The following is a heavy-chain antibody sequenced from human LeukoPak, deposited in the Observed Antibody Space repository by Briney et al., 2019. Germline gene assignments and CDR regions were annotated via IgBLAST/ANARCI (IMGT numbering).Heavy chain of an antibody. CDR3: AKDIVHSSSVPYGMDV. CDR2: ISWNSGSI. V-gene: IGHV3-9*01. CDR1: GFTFDDYA. Sequence: PGGSLRLSCAASGFTFDDYAMHWVRQAPGKGLEWVSGISWNSGSIGYADSVKGRFTISRDNAKNSPYLQMNSLRAEDTALYYCAKDIVHSSSVPYGMDVWGQGTTVTVSS. D-gene: IGHD3-22*01. J-gene: IGHJ6*02.